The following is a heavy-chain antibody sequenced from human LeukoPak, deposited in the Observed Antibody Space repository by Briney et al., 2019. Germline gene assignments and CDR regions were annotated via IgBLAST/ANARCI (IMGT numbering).Heavy chain of an antibody. D-gene: IGHD6-13*01. CDR2: INHSGST. J-gene: IGHJ5*02. V-gene: IGHV4-34*01. Sequence: SETLSLTCAVYGGSFSGYYWSWIRQPPGKGLEWIGEINHSGSTNYNPSLKSRVTISVDTSKNQFSLKLSSVTAADTAVYYCARRVGSSSWFDPWGQGTLVTVSS. CDR1: GGSFSGYY. CDR3: ARRVGSSSWFDP.